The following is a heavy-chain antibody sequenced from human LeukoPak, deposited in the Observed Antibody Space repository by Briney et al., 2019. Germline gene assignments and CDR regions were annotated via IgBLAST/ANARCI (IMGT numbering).Heavy chain of an antibody. CDR2: ISTSSSYI. V-gene: IGHV3-21*01. D-gene: IGHD4-23*01. Sequence: GGSLRLSCAASGFIFSNYNMNWVRQAPGKGLEWVSYISTSSSYIYYADSVKGRFTISRDNAKNSLYLQMNSLRAEDTAVYYCAREADYGGNPDVFDIWGQGTMVTVSS. J-gene: IGHJ3*02. CDR1: GFIFSNYN. CDR3: AREADYGGNPDVFDI.